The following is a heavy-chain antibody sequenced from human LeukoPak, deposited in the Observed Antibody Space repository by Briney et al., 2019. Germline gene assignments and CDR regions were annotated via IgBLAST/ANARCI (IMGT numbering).Heavy chain of an antibody. D-gene: IGHD3-10*01. CDR3: ARELLWFGESNFDY. Sequence: PGASVKFSCKASGSPFTSYDINWVRQATGQGLEGMGWMNPNSGNTCYAQKFQGRVTITRNTSISTAYMELSSLRSEDTAEYYCARELLWFGESNFDYWGQGTLVTVSS. CDR2: MNPNSGNT. J-gene: IGHJ4*02. V-gene: IGHV1-8*03. CDR1: GSPFTSYD.